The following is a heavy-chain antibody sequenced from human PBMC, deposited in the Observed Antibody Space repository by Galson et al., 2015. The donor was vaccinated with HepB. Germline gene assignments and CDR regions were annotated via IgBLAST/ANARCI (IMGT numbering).Heavy chain of an antibody. Sequence: SLRLSCAASGFTFSSYAMHWVRQAPGKGLEWVAVISYDGSNKYYADSVKGRFTISRDNSKNTLYLQMNSLRAEDTAVYYCARVGSGRSGDYWGQGTLVTVSS. J-gene: IGHJ4*02. D-gene: IGHD6-19*01. CDR2: ISYDGSNK. V-gene: IGHV3-30-3*01. CDR3: ARVGSGRSGDY. CDR1: GFTFSSYA.